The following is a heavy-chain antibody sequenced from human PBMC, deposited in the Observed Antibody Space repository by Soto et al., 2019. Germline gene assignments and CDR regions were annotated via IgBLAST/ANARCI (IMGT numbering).Heavy chain of an antibody. V-gene: IGHV4-30-4*01. CDR3: ARGRYCLTGRCFPNWFDS. J-gene: IGHJ5*01. CDR2: IYKSTTT. CDR1: GDSISTVDYF. Sequence: LSLTCSVSGDSISTVDYFWAWIRQPPGQALEYIGYIYKSTTTYYNPSFESRVAISLDTSKSQFSLTVTSVTAADTAVYFCARGRYCLTGRCFPNWFDSWGQGTLVTVSS. D-gene: IGHD2-15*01.